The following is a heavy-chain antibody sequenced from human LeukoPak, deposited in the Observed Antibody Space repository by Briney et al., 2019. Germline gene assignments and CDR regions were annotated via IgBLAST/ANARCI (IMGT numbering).Heavy chain of an antibody. CDR3: ARVPSAGTFSWYYFDY. CDR2: IIPIFGTA. CDR1: GGTFSSYA. Sequence: SVKVSCKASGGTFSSYAISWVRQAPGQGLEWMGGIIPIFGTANYAQKFQGRVTMTRDMSTSTVYMEPSSLRSEDTAVYYCARVPSAGTFSWYYFDYWGQGTLVTVSS. V-gene: IGHV1-69*05. J-gene: IGHJ4*02. D-gene: IGHD6-19*01.